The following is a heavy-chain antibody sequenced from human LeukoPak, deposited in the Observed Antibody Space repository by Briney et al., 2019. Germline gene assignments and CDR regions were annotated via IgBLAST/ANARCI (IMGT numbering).Heavy chain of an antibody. CDR3: AKGREVRYSGYDYSFDY. Sequence: GGSLRLSCAASGFTFSDHYMDWVRQAPGKGLEWVSDISGSGGRTDYADSVKGRFTISRDNSKNTLYLQMNSLRAEDTAVYYCAKGREVRYSGYDYSFDYWGQGTLVSVSS. CDR2: ISGSGGRT. J-gene: IGHJ4*02. D-gene: IGHD5-12*01. CDR1: GFTFSDHY. V-gene: IGHV3-23*01.